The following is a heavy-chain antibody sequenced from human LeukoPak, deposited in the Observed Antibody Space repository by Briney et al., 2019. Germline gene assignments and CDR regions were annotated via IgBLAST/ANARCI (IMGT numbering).Heavy chain of an antibody. J-gene: IGHJ6*02. CDR3: ATWAFYHGLDA. D-gene: IGHD1-26*01. V-gene: IGHV3-43*01. CDR1: GFTFSSYS. CDR2: INKDGDAT. Sequence: GGSLRLSCAASGFTFSSYSMNWVRQAPGKGLEWVSLINKDGDATYYADSVNGRFTISRYNSKNSLYLQMNSLRSEDSALYYCATWAFYHGLDAWGRGSTVTVSS.